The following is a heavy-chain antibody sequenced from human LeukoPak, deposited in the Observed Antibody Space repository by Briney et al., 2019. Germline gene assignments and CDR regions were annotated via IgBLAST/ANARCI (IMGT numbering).Heavy chain of an antibody. Sequence: PGGSLRLSCAASGFTFSSYSMNWVREAPGEGLECVSSISSSSSYIYYADSVKGRFTISRDNAKNSLYLQMNSLRAEDTAVYYCARDDVVVTATRVPSRGHGSYYYYGMDVWGQETTVTVSS. CDR2: ISSSSSYI. V-gene: IGHV3-21*01. CDR3: ARDDVVVTATRVPSRGHGSYYYYGMDV. D-gene: IGHD2-21*02. J-gene: IGHJ6*02. CDR1: GFTFSSYS.